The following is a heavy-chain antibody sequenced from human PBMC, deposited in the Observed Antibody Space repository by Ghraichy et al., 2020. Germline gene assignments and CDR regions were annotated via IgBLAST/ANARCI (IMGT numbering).Heavy chain of an antibody. CDR3: ARGRVVATIGYYYYYYGMDV. V-gene: IGHV4-34*01. CDR2: INHSGST. J-gene: IGHJ6*02. Sequence: SQTLSLTCAVYGGSFSGYYWSWIRQPPGKGLEWIGEINHSGSTNYNPSLKSRVTISVDTSKNQFSLKLSSVTAADTAVYYCARGRVVATIGYYYYYYGMDVWGQGTTVTVSS. D-gene: IGHD5-12*01. CDR1: GGSFSGYY.